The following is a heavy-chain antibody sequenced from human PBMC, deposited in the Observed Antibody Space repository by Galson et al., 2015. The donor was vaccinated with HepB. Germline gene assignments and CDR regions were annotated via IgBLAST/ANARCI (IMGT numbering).Heavy chain of an antibody. J-gene: IGHJ6*02. CDR2: TYYRSKWYN. CDR1: GDSVSSNSAA. Sequence: CAISGDSVSSNSAAWNWIRQSPSRGLEWLGRTYYRSKWYNDYAVSVKSRITINPDTSKNQFSLQLNSVTPEDTAVYYCARGFVVVPAARGEEDGMDVWGQGTTVTVSS. CDR3: ARGFVVVPAARGEEDGMDV. D-gene: IGHD2-2*01. V-gene: IGHV6-1*01.